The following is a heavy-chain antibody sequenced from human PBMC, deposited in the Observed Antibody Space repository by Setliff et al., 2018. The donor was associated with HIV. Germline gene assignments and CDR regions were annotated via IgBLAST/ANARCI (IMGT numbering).Heavy chain of an antibody. J-gene: IGHJ4*02. CDR2: ISASGST. V-gene: IGHV4-4*07. CDR3: ARVYSRSWFFFDH. Sequence: SETLSLTCTVSGGSISSYYWSWIRQPADKALEWIGRISASGSTNYNPSLESRVTLSIDTSNNQSSLKLTSVTAADTAVYYCARVYSRSWFFFDHWGQGILVTVSS. CDR1: GGSISSYY. D-gene: IGHD6-13*01.